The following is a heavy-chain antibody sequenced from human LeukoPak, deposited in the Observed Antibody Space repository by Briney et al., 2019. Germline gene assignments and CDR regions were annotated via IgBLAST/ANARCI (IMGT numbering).Heavy chain of an antibody. CDR1: GFTFSSYA. CDR2: ISGSGGRT. Sequence: GGSLRLSCAASGFTFSSYAMSWVRQAPGKGPEWVSTISGSGGRTYYADSVKGRFTISRDNSKNTLYLQMNSLSAEDTAVYYCAKEIPVSGDPFDYWGQGTLVTVSS. CDR3: AKEIPVSGDPFDY. J-gene: IGHJ4*02. D-gene: IGHD1-14*01. V-gene: IGHV3-23*01.